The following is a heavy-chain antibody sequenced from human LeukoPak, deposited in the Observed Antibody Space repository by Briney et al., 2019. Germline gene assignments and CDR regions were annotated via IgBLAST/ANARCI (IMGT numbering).Heavy chain of an antibody. CDR1: GGSISSHY. V-gene: IGHV4-59*11. J-gene: IGHJ5*02. Sequence: SETLSLTCTVSGGSISSHYWSWIRQPPGKGLEWIGYIYYSGSTNYNPSLKSRVTISVDTSKNQFSLKLSSVTAADTAVYYCARVLAIFGVPPRFDPWSQGTLVTVSS. CDR2: IYYSGST. CDR3: ARVLAIFGVPPRFDP. D-gene: IGHD3-3*01.